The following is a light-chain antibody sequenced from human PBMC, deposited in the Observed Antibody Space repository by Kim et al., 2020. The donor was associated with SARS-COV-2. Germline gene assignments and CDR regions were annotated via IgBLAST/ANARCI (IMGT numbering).Light chain of an antibody. V-gene: IGKV3-20*01. CDR3: QQYGSSPLT. Sequence: LSPGERATLSCRPSQSVSRYLAWYQQKPGQAPRLLIYSISTRATGIPDRFTGSGSGTDFTLTISRLQPEDFAMYYCQQYGSSPLTFGGGTKVDIK. CDR2: SIS. CDR1: QSVSRY. J-gene: IGKJ4*01.